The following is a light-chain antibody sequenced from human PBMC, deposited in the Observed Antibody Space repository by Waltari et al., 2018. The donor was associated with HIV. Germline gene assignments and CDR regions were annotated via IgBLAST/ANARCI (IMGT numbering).Light chain of an antibody. CDR1: QSVKTN. V-gene: IGKV3D-15*01. Sequence: EVVMTQSPATLSVSRGERATLSCRASQSVKTNLAWYQQKPGQAPRLLIHGASTTASGVAARFSGSGSGTEFTLTISSLQSEDVAVYFCHQYYHWPRTFGQGTKV. CDR2: GAS. CDR3: HQYYHWPRT. J-gene: IGKJ1*01.